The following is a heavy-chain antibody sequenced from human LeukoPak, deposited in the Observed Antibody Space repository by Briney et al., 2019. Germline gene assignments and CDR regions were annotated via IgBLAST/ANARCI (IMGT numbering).Heavy chain of an antibody. Sequence: SETRSLTCTVSGGSISSYYWSWIRQPPGKGLEWIGYISYSGNTNSNPSLKSRVTLSVDTSKNQFSLKLSSVTAADTAVYYCARRLPAAGTLDYWGQGTLVTGAS. CDR3: ARRLPAAGTLDY. V-gene: IGHV4-59*08. D-gene: IGHD6-13*01. CDR2: ISYSGNT. J-gene: IGHJ4*02. CDR1: GGSISSYY.